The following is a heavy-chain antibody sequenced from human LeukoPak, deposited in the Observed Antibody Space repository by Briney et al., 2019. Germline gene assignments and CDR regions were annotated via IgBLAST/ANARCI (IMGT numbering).Heavy chain of an antibody. J-gene: IGHJ5*02. D-gene: IGHD3-16*01. CDR3: ARLNALRAEEFDP. V-gene: IGHV3-7*03. CDR2: IKQDGSEE. CDR1: GFTFRGYW. Sequence: PGGSLRLSCAASGFTFRGYWMTWVRQAPGRGLEWVANIKQDGSEEYYVDSVKGRFTISRDNAKNSLFLQMNSLRDEDTAVYYCARLNALRAEEFDPWGQGTLVTVSS.